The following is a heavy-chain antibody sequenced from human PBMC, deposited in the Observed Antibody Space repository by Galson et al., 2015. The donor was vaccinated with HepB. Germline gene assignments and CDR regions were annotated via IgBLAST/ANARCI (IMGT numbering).Heavy chain of an antibody. D-gene: IGHD6-6*01. CDR2: ISSYNGDT. Sequence: SVKVSCKASGYTFAHYGISWVRQAPGQGLEWMGWISSYNGDTNYGQRFQGRVTMTTDTSTTTAYMEVRGLRSDDTAVYYCARDFRPWPARGGGLLYWGQGTLPTVSS. J-gene: IGHJ4*02. CDR3: ARDFRPWPARGGGLLY. CDR1: GYTFAHYG. V-gene: IGHV1-18*01.